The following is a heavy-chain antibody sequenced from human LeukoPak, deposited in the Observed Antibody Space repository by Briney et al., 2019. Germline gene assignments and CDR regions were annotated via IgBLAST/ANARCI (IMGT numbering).Heavy chain of an antibody. CDR3: ARLGIAVAGKYAVDI. V-gene: IGHV5-51*01. D-gene: IGHD6-13*01. Sequence: GASLKISGKGSGYSFTSYWIGWVRPMPGKGLEWMGIIYPSDSDTRYSSSFQGQVTISAGKSISTAYLQWSSLKASDTAIYYCARLGIAVAGKYAVDIWGQGTMVTISS. J-gene: IGHJ3*02. CDR2: IYPSDSDT. CDR1: GYSFTSYW.